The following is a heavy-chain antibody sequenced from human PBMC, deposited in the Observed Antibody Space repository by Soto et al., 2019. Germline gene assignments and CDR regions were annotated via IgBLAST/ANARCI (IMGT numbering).Heavy chain of an antibody. CDR2: IYYSGST. J-gene: IGHJ6*02. CDR1: GGSFSGYY. Sequence: PSETLSLTCAVYGGSFSGYYWSWIRQPPGKGLEWIGSIYYSGSTYYNPSLKSRVTISVDTSKNQFSLKLSSVTAADTAVYYCASRTDYGDYGYYYYYGMDVWGQGTTVTVSS. V-gene: IGHV4-34*01. CDR3: ASRTDYGDYGYYYYYGMDV. D-gene: IGHD4-17*01.